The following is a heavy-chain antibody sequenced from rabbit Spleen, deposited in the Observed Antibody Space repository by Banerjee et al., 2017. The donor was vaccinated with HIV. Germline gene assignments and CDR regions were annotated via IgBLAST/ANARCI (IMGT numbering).Heavy chain of an antibody. CDR2: IHGGDGGA. CDR1: GFSFSSSDY. D-gene: IGHD3-1*01. Sequence: QSLEESGGDLVKPGASLTLTCTASGFSFSSSDYMCWVRQAPGKGLEWIACIHGGDGGAYYASWAKGRSTSSKASSTTVTLQMTSLTAADTATYFCARKGYAMDLWGQGTLVTVS. J-gene: IGHJ3*01. CDR3: ARKGYAMDL. V-gene: IGHV1S40*01.